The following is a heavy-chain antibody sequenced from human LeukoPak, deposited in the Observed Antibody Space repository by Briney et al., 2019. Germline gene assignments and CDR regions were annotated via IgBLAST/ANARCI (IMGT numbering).Heavy chain of an antibody. D-gene: IGHD5-18*01. Sequence: SQTLSLTCAVSGGSISSGGYSWRWVRQPPGKGLEWIGYIYHSGSTYYNPSLKSRVTISVDRSKNQFSLKLSSVTAADTAVYYCARGQSGIQLKAYYGMDVWGKGTTVTVSS. J-gene: IGHJ6*04. V-gene: IGHV4-30-2*01. CDR1: GGSISSGGYS. CDR2: IYHSGST. CDR3: ARGQSGIQLKAYYGMDV.